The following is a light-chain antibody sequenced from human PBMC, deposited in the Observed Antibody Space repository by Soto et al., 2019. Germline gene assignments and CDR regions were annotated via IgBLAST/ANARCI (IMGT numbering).Light chain of an antibody. V-gene: IGLV3-1*01. J-gene: IGLJ1*01. Sequence: SYELTQPPSVSVSPGQTASITCSGHNLGRKYGGWYQQKAGQSPMLVMYEDKKRPSGVPERFSGSNSGNTATLTISGTQAMDDADYYCHVWDSSTAVFGTGTKVTVL. CDR2: EDK. CDR1: NLGRKY. CDR3: HVWDSSTAV.